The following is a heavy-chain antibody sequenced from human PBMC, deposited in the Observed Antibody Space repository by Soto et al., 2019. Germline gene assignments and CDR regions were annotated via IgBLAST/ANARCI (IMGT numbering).Heavy chain of an antibody. J-gene: IGHJ6*02. CDR3: AKAVHRSSWYYYYGMDV. D-gene: IGHD6-13*01. Sequence: GGSLRLSCAVSGFTFSSYGMHWVRQAPGKGLERVAVISYDGSNKYYADSVKGRFTISRDNSKNTLYLQMNSLRAEDTAVYYCAKAVHRSSWYYYYGMDVWGQGTTVTVSS. V-gene: IGHV3-30*18. CDR2: ISYDGSNK. CDR1: GFTFSSYG.